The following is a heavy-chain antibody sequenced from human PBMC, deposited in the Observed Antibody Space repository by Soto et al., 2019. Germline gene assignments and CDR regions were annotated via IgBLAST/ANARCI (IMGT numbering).Heavy chain of an antibody. CDR3: ARQDTAMVAFDY. Sequence: ASVKVSCKASGYTFTSYAMHWVRQAPGQRLEWMGWINAGNGNTEYSQKFQGRVTITRDTSASTAYMELSSLRSEDTAVYYCARQDTAMVAFDYWGQGTLVTVSS. D-gene: IGHD5-18*01. J-gene: IGHJ4*02. CDR2: INAGNGNT. V-gene: IGHV1-3*01. CDR1: GYTFTSYA.